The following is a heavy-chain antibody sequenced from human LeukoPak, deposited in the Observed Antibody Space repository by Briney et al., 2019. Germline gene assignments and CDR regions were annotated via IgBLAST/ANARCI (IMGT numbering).Heavy chain of an antibody. Sequence: PSETLSLTCTVSGGSISSSSYYWGWIRQPPGKGLEWTGSIYYSGSTYYNPSLKSRVTISVDTSKNQFSLKLSSVTAADTAVYYCARPGDYGDSRGAFDIWGQGTMVTVSS. CDR2: IYYSGST. D-gene: IGHD4-17*01. V-gene: IGHV4-39*01. CDR3: ARPGDYGDSRGAFDI. CDR1: GGSISSSSYY. J-gene: IGHJ3*02.